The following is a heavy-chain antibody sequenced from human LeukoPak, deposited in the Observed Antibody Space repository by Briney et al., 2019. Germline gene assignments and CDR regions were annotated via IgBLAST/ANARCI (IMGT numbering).Heavy chain of an antibody. Sequence: PGGSLRLSCAGSGFTFRNYWMSWVRQAPGKGLEWVAVISYDGSNKYYADSVKGRFTISRDNSKNTLYLQMNSLRAEDTAVYYCAKGEEERNYYYYGMDAWGQGTTVTVSS. D-gene: IGHD3-16*01. CDR2: ISYDGSNK. V-gene: IGHV3-30*18. CDR1: GFTFRNYW. J-gene: IGHJ6*02. CDR3: AKGEEERNYYYYGMDA.